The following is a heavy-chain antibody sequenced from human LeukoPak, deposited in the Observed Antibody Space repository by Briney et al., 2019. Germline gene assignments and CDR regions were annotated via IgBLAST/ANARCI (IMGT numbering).Heavy chain of an antibody. CDR3: TTLYYGSGSYFYYFDY. CDR2: IKSKTDGGTT. Sequence: PGGSLRLSCAASGFTFSNAWMSWVRQAPGKGLEWVSRIKSKTDGGTTDYAAPVKGRFTISRDDSKNTLYLQMNSLKTEDTAVYYCTTLYYGSGSYFYYFDYWGQGTLVTVSS. CDR1: GFTFSNAW. V-gene: IGHV3-15*01. J-gene: IGHJ4*02. D-gene: IGHD3-10*01.